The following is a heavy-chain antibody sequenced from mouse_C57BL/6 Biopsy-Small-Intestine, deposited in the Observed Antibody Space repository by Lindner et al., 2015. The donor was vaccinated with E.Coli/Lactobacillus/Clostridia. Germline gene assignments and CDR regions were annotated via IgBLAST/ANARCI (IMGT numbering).Heavy chain of an antibody. V-gene: IGHV1-53*01. CDR2: INPNSGGT. CDR3: ARGLREGAASGTFDI. CDR1: GYTFTGYY. J-gene: IGHJ3*01. Sequence: SVKVSCKASGYTFTGYYLHWVRQAPGQGLEWMGWINPNSGGTNYAQKFQGRVTMTRDTSISSAYMELSRLRSDDTAVYSCARGLREGAASGTFDIWGQGTMVTVSS. D-gene: IGHD3-1*01.